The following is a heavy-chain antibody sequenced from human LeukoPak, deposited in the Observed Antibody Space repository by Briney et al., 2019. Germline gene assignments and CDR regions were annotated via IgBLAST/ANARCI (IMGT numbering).Heavy chain of an antibody. CDR3: ARERGGHNLYYFDY. D-gene: IGHD5-24*01. J-gene: IGHJ4*02. Sequence: GGSLRLSCAASGFTFSSYSMNWVRQAPGKGLEWVSSISSSSSYIYYADSVKGRFTISRDNAKNSLYLQMNSLRAEDTAVYYCARERGGHNLYYFDYWGQGTLVTVSS. CDR1: GFTFSSYS. CDR2: ISSSSSYI. V-gene: IGHV3-21*01.